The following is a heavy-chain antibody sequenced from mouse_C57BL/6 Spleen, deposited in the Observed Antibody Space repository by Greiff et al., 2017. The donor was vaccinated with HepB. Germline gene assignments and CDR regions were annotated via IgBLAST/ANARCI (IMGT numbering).Heavy chain of an antibody. Sequence: QVQLQQPGAELVRPGSSVKLSCKASGYTFTSYWMHWVKQRPIQGLEWIGNIDPSDSETHYNQKFKDKATLTVDKSSSTAYMQLSSLTSEDSAVYYCARGTYYDYHWYFDVWGTGTTVTVSS. CDR2: IDPSDSET. CDR1: GYTFTSYW. J-gene: IGHJ1*03. D-gene: IGHD2-4*01. V-gene: IGHV1-52*01. CDR3: ARGTYYDYHWYFDV.